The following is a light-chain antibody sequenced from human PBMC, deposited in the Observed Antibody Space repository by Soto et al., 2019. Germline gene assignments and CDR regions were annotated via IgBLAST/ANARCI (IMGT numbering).Light chain of an antibody. CDR3: GSFEGGATFV. V-gene: IGLV2-23*03. CDR1: SSDVGSYDL. Sequence: QSVLTQPASVSGSPGQSITISCTGTSSDVGSYDLVSWYQHPPGKVPNLMFYEGTKRPSGLSDLFSCSKSGKTASPTISGLQAEDEADYSCGSFEGGATFVFGGGTKLTVL. J-gene: IGLJ2*01. CDR2: EGT.